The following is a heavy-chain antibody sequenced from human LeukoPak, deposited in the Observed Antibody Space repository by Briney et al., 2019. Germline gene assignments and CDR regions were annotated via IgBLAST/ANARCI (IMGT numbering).Heavy chain of an antibody. Sequence: GGSLRLSCAASGFTFSSYWMSWVRQAPGKGLEWVANIKQDGSEKYYVDSVKGRFTISRDNAKNSLYLQMNSPRAEDTAVYYCAKDRSLHDSSSYYLFDYWGQGTLVTVSS. CDR2: IKQDGSEK. D-gene: IGHD3-22*01. CDR3: AKDRSLHDSSSYYLFDY. J-gene: IGHJ4*02. CDR1: GFTFSSYW. V-gene: IGHV3-7*01.